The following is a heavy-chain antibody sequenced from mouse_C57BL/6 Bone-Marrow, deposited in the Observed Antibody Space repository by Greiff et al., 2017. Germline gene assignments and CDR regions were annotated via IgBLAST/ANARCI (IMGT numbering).Heavy chain of an antibody. CDR2: IDPENGAT. D-gene: IGHD2-10*02. CDR3: THSIGGFDY. V-gene: IGHV14-4*01. J-gene: IGHJ2*01. Sequence: VQLQQSGAELVRPGASVKLSCTASGFNIKDDYMHWVKQRPETGLEWIGWIDPENGATEYASKFQGKATIPADTSSNTASLQLSNLTSEDTAVYYCTHSIGGFDYWGQGTTLTGSS. CDR1: GFNIKDDY.